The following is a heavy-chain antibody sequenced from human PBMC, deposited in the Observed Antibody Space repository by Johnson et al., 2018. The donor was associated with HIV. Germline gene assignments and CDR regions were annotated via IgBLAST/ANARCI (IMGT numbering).Heavy chain of an antibody. CDR2: IWHDGSNK. Sequence: QVQLVESGGGVVQPGRSLRLSCAASGFTFSSYAMHWVRQAPGKGLEWVAVIWHDGSNKYYADSVTGRFTISRDNSKNTLYLQMNSLRAEDTAVYYCARSPRAAEGAFDIWGQGTMVTVSS. V-gene: IGHV3-30*04. CDR3: ARSPRAAEGAFDI. CDR1: GFTFSSYA. D-gene: IGHD6-13*01. J-gene: IGHJ3*02.